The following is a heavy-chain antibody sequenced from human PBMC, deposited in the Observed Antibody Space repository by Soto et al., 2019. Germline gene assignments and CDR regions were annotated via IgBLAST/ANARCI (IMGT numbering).Heavy chain of an antibody. CDR1: GFTISTHG. Sequence: QAQLVESGGGVGQPGTSLRLSCAASGFTISTHGMHWVRQAPGKGLEWLANIWYDGSNKFYAESVKGRFSISKDNSKNTRYLQMRSLRAEDTDVYYCAAATTWNFHFPYWGQGTQGTVSS. D-gene: IGHD1-7*01. CDR2: IWYDGSNK. CDR3: AAATTWNFHFPY. J-gene: IGHJ4*02. V-gene: IGHV3-33*03.